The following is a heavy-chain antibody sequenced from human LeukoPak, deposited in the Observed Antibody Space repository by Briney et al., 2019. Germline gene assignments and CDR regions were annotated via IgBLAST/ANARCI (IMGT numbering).Heavy chain of an antibody. CDR2: IYSGGST. D-gene: IGHD6-19*01. J-gene: IGHJ4*02. Sequence: GGSLRLSCAASGFTFSSNYMSWVRQAPGKGLEWVSVIYSGGSTYYADSVRGGFTISRDNAKNSLYLQMNSLRAEDTAVYYCAREPPQHSSGWFSFDYWGQGTLVTVSS. V-gene: IGHV3-53*01. CDR3: AREPPQHSSGWFSFDY. CDR1: GFTFSSNY.